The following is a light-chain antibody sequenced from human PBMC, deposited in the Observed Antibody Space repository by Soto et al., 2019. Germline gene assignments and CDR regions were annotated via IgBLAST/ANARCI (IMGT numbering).Light chain of an antibody. Sequence: QSALTQPPSASGSPGQSVTISCTGTSSDVGAYKYVSWYQQYPGKAPKLMIYEFTKGPSGVPDRFSGSKSGNTASLTVSGLQAEDEADYYCTSYVGNDIWVFGGGTKLTVL. J-gene: IGLJ3*02. CDR2: EFT. CDR3: TSYVGNDIWV. CDR1: SSDVGAYKY. V-gene: IGLV2-8*01.